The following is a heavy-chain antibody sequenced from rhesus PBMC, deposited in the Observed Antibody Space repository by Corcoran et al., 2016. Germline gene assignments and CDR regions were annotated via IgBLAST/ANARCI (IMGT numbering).Heavy chain of an antibody. CDR1: GYSISRGYY. CDR3: ARRPYYYDSGYFY. D-gene: IGHD3-28*01. CDR2: ISGSSGST. V-gene: IGHV4-99*01. Sequence: QVQLQESGPGLVKPSETLSLTCAVSGYSISRGYYWGWIRQPPGTGLEYIGYISGSSGSTDYNPSRKSRGTISKDTSKNQCSLKRSSVTAADTAVYYCARRPYYYDSGYFYWGQGVLVTVSS. J-gene: IGHJ4*01.